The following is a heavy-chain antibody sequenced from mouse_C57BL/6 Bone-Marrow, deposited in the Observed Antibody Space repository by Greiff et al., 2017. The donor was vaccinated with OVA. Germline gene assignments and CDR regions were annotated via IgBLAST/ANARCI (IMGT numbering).Heavy chain of an antibody. J-gene: IGHJ2*01. V-gene: IGHV14-4*01. Sequence: VQLQQSGAELVRPGASVKLSCTASGFNIKDDYMHWVKQRPEQGLEWIGWIDPENGDTEYASKFQGKATITADTSSNTAYLQLSSLTSEDTAVYYRTTWRFITTVVATVDYWGQGTTLTVSS. CDR1: GFNIKDDY. D-gene: IGHD1-1*01. CDR3: TTWRFITTVVATVDY. CDR2: IDPENGDT.